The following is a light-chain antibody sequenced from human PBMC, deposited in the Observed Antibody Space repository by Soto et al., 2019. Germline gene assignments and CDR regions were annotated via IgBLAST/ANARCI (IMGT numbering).Light chain of an antibody. CDR3: CSYASSSTPVM. CDR2: EGS. V-gene: IGLV2-23*01. J-gene: IGLJ3*02. Sequence: QSVLTQPASVSGSPGQSSTISCTGASSDVGSYNLVSWYQQYPGKAPKLIIYEGSKRPSGVSNRFSGSKSGNTASLTISGLQAEDEADYYCCSYASSSTPVMFGGGTKVTVL. CDR1: SSDVGSYNL.